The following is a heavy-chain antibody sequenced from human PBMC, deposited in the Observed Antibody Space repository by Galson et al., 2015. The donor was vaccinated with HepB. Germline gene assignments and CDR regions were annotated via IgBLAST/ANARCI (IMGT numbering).Heavy chain of an antibody. J-gene: IGHJ6*02. V-gene: IGHV3-7*01. CDR1: GFTFSSYW. Sequence: CAASGFTFSSYWMSWVRQAPGKGLEWVANIKQDGSEKYYVDSVKGRFTISRDNAKNSLYLQMNSLRAEDTAVYYCARDSSQLEDSSGWYYYYYYGMDVWGQGTTVTVPS. D-gene: IGHD6-19*01. CDR3: ARDSSQLEDSSGWYYYYYYGMDV. CDR2: IKQDGSEK.